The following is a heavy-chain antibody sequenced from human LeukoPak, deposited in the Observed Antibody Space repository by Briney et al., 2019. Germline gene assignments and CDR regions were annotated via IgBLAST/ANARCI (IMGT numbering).Heavy chain of an antibody. Sequence: ASVKVSCKASGYTFSSYGISWVRQAPGQGLEWMGWISGYNGNTNSAQKLQGRVSMTTDTSTSTAYVEPRSLRPDDTAVYYCARDRSPDFWSGDYRDAFDIWGQGTMVTVSS. J-gene: IGHJ3*02. D-gene: IGHD3-3*01. CDR1: GYTFSSYG. CDR2: ISGYNGNT. V-gene: IGHV1-18*01. CDR3: ARDRSPDFWSGDYRDAFDI.